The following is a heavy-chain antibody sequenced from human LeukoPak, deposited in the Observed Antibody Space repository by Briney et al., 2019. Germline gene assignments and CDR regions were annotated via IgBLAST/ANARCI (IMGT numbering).Heavy chain of an antibody. V-gene: IGHV4-34*01. CDR1: GGSFSGYY. CDR2: INHSGST. CDR3: ARGLRRDIVVVPAANNWFDP. J-gene: IGHJ5*02. D-gene: IGHD2-2*01. Sequence: PTETLSLTCAVYGGSFSGYYWSWIRQPPGKGLEWIGEINHSGSTNYNPSLKSRVTISVDTSKNQFSLKLSSVTAADTAVYYCARGLRRDIVVVPAANNWFDPWGQGTLVTVSS.